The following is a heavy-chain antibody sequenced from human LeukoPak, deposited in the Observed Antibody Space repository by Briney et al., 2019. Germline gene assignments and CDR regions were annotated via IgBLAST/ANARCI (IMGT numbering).Heavy chain of an antibody. D-gene: IGHD3-22*01. J-gene: IGHJ4*02. CDR3: ARLRTMIGVGY. Sequence: KPSETLSLTCAVYGGSFSGYYWSWIRQPPGKGLEWVGEINHSGSTNYNPSLKSRVTISVDTSKNQFSLKLSSVTAADTAVYYCARLRTMIGVGYWGQGTLVTVSS. CDR2: INHSGST. V-gene: IGHV4-34*01. CDR1: GGSFSGYY.